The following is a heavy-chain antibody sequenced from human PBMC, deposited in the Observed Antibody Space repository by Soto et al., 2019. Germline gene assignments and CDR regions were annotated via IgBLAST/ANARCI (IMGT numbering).Heavy chain of an antibody. J-gene: IGHJ3*01. CDR1: GFTFSSYA. D-gene: IGHD1-7*01. V-gene: IGHV3-23*01. CDR3: ARSLPGTYGAFDL. CDR2: ISGDGSGT. Sequence: EVQLLESGGGLVQPGGSLRLSCAASGFTFSSYAMSWVRQAPGKGLEWVSAISGDGSGTNYADADKGRFTISRDNAKNTLYLQMNSLRAEDTAVYYCARSLPGTYGAFDLWGQGTMVTVSS.